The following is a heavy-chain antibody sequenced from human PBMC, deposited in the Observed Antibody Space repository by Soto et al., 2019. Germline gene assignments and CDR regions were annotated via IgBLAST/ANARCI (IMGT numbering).Heavy chain of an antibody. Sequence: SETLSLTCTVSGGSISSYYWSWIRQPPGKGLEWIGYIYYSGSTNYNPSLKSRVTISVDTSKNQFSLKLSSVTAADTAVYYCAREARWLQFFDAFDIWGQGTMVTVSS. CDR2: IYYSGST. J-gene: IGHJ3*02. CDR1: GGSISSYY. CDR3: AREARWLQFFDAFDI. V-gene: IGHV4-59*01. D-gene: IGHD5-12*01.